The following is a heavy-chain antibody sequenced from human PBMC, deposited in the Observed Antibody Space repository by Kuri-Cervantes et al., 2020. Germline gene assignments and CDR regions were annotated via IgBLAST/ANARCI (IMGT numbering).Heavy chain of an antibody. J-gene: IGHJ4*02. Sequence: GESLKISCAASGFTFSSYSMNWVRQAPGKGLEWVSYISSSSSTIYYADSVKGRFTISRDNAKNSLYLQMNSLRAEDTAVYYCAKGVKSGVWSSDYGDYWGQGTLVTVSS. V-gene: IGHV3-48*01. D-gene: IGHD2-8*02. CDR2: ISSSSSTI. CDR1: GFTFSSYS. CDR3: AKGVKSGVWSSDYGDY.